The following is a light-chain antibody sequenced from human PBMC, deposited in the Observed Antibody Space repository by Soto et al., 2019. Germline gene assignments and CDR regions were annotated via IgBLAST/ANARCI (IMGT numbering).Light chain of an antibody. Sequence: EIVLTQSPATLSLSPGDRATLSCRASETISSFLGWYQQKRGQAPRLLIYDASKRAPGIPVRFSGSGSGTDFTLTISSLEPEDFAVYYRQQRRSWPLLFGGGTRVEIK. V-gene: IGKV3-11*01. CDR3: QQRRSWPLL. CDR2: DAS. CDR1: ETISSF. J-gene: IGKJ4*01.